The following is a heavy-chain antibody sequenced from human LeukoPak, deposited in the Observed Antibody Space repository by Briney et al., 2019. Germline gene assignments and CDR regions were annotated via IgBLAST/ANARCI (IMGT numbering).Heavy chain of an antibody. CDR1: GFTFSSYW. CDR3: ARDSSGWYVSYYYYYYMDD. CDR2: INSDGSST. J-gene: IGHJ6*03. Sequence: GGSLRLSCAASGFTFSSYWMHWVRQAPGKGLVWVSRINSDGSSTSYADSVKGRFTISRDNAKNTLYLQMNSLRAEDTAVYYCARDSSGWYVSYYYYYYMDDWGKGTTVTVSS. V-gene: IGHV3-74*01. D-gene: IGHD6-19*01.